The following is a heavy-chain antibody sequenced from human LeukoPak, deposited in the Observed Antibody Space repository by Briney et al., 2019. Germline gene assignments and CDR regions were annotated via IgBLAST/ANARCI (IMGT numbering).Heavy chain of an antibody. J-gene: IGHJ4*02. V-gene: IGHV4-39*01. Sequence: SETLSHTCTVSGGSISSSYYYWGWIRQPPGKGLEWIGSIYYSGSTYYNPSLKSRVTISVDTSKNQFSLKLRSVTAADTAVYYCARGTSSSGYSDYWGQGTLVTVSS. D-gene: IGHD3-22*01. CDR3: ARGTSSSGYSDY. CDR2: IYYSGST. CDR1: GGSISSSYYY.